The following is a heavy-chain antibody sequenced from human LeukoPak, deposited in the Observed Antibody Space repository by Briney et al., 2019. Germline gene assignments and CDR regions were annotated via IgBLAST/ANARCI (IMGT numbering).Heavy chain of an antibody. V-gene: IGHV3-30-3*01. J-gene: IGHJ4*02. D-gene: IGHD3-3*01. CDR2: ISYDGSNK. Sequence: PGGSLRLSCAASGFTFSSYAMHWVRQAPGKGLEWVAVISYDGSNKYYADSVKGRFTISRDNSKNTLYLQMNSLRAEDTAVYYCAKDREGSGYFDYWGQGTLVTVSS. CDR3: AKDREGSGYFDY. CDR1: GFTFSSYA.